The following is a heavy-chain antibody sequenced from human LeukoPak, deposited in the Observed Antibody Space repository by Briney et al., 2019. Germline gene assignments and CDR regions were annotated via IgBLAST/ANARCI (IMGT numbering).Heavy chain of an antibody. CDR3: AKAQDYSSFPYYYYYMDV. D-gene: IGHD4-11*01. V-gene: IGHV3-23*01. J-gene: IGHJ6*03. CDR2: ISGSGGST. CDR1: GFTFSSYA. Sequence: GRSLRLSCAASGFTFSSYAMSWVRQAPGKGLEWVSAISGSGGSTYYADSVKGRFTISRDNSKNTLYLQMNSLRAEDTAVYYCAKAQDYSSFPYYYYYMDVWGKGTTVTVSS.